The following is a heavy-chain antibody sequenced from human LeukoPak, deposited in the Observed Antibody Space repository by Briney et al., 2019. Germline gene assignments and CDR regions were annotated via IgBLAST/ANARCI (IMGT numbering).Heavy chain of an antibody. V-gene: IGHV1-8*01. CDR3: ARGSGIAVAGAFDY. CDR2: MNPNSGNT. D-gene: IGHD6-19*01. Sequence: ASVKVSCKASGYTFTSYDINWVRQATGQGREWMGWMNPNSGNTGYAQKFQGRVTMTRNTSISTAYMELSSLRSEDTAVYYCARGSGIAVAGAFDYWGQGTLVTVSS. J-gene: IGHJ4*02. CDR1: GYTFTSYD.